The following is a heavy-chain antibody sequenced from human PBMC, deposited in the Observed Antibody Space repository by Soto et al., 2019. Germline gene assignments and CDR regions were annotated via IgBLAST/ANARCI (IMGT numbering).Heavy chain of an antibody. V-gene: IGHV1-2*02. D-gene: IGHD6-19*01. CDR1: GYTFTCYY. CDR3: ASASTGYSSWPDY. CDR2: INPNSGGT. Sequence: ASVKVSCKASGYTFTCYYMHWVRQAPGQGLEWMGWINPNSGGTNYAQKFQGRVTMTRDTSISTAYMELSRLRSDDTAVYYCASASTGYSSWPDYWGQGTLVTVSS. J-gene: IGHJ4*02.